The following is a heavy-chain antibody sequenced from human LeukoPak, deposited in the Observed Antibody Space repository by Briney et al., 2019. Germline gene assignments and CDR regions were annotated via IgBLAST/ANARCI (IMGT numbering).Heavy chain of an antibody. CDR3: ARSVRSGSGYYFDY. CDR1: GGSISSYY. D-gene: IGHD1-26*01. CDR2: IYYSGST. V-gene: IGHV4-59*01. J-gene: IGHJ4*02. Sequence: SGTLSLTCTVSGGSISSYYWSWIRQPPGKGLEWIVYIYYSGSTNYNPSLKSRVTISVDTSKNQFSLKLSPVTAADTAVYYCARSVRSGSGYYFDYWGQGTLVTVSS.